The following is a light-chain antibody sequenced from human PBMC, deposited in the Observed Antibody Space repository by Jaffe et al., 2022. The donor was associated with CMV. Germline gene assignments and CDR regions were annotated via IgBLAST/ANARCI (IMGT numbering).Light chain of an antibody. CDR3: AAWDDSLNGVL. CDR1: SSNIGSNT. Sequence: QSVLTQPPSASGTPGQRVTISCSGSSSNIGSNTVNWYQRLPETAPKLLIYRDNQRPSGVPERFSGSKSGTSASLAISGLQSEDEADYYCAAWDDSLNGVLFGGGTKLTVL. V-gene: IGLV1-44*01. J-gene: IGLJ2*01. CDR2: RDN.